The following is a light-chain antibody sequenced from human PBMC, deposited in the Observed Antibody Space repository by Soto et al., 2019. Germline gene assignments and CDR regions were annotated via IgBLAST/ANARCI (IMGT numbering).Light chain of an antibody. V-gene: IGKV1-39*01. J-gene: IGKJ1*01. CDR3: QQSYSTFWT. CDR2: AAS. CDR1: QXXSSY. Sequence: DIQMTQSPSXXXASVGXRVXXXXXASQXXSSYLNWYQQKPGKAPKLLIYAASSLQSGVPSRFSGSGSGTDFTLTISSLQPEDFATYYCQQSYSTFWTFGQGTKVEIK.